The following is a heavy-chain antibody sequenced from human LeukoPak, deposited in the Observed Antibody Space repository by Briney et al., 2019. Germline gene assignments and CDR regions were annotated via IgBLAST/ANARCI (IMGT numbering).Heavy chain of an antibody. CDR2: IYYSGST. V-gene: IGHV4-39*01. Sequence: PSETMSLTCTVSGGSISSSGYYWGWIRQPPGKGLEWIASIYYSGSTYYNPSLKSRVTISVDTSKNQLSLKLSSLTAADTAVYYCARHEYSGSYYGLSWFDPWGQGTLVTVSS. CDR1: GGSISSSGYY. D-gene: IGHD1-26*01. CDR3: ARHEYSGSYYGLSWFDP. J-gene: IGHJ5*02.